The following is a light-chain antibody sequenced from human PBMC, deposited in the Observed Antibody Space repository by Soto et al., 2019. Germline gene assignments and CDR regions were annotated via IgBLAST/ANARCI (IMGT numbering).Light chain of an antibody. J-gene: IGLJ1*01. CDR1: SSDVGGCKF. CDR2: EVS. Sequence: QSALTQPPSASGSPRQSVTISCTGTSSDVGGCKFVSWYQQYPGKAPKLIIYEVSKRPSGVPDRFSGYKSGNTASLIVSGLQAEDEADYYCSSCAGSNNPYVFGTGTKVTVL. V-gene: IGLV2-8*01. CDR3: SSCAGSNNPYV.